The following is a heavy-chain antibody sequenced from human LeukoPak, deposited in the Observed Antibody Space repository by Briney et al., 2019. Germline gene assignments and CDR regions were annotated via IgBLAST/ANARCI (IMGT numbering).Heavy chain of an antibody. CDR2: INAGNGNT. D-gene: IGHD2-15*01. V-gene: IGHV1-3*01. Sequence: ASVKVSCKASGYTFTSYAVHWVRQAPGQRLEWMGWINAGNGNTKYSQKFQGRVTITRDTSASTAYMELSSLRSEDTAVYYCARGLVVVVAAFDYWGQGTLVTVSS. CDR3: ARGLVVVVAAFDY. J-gene: IGHJ4*02. CDR1: GYTFTSYA.